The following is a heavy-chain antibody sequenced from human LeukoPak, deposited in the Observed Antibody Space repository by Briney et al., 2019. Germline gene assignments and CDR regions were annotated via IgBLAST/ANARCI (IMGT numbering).Heavy chain of an antibody. CDR3: AGEDYGSFDY. CDR2: ISTYNGNT. CDR1: GYTFTSYV. J-gene: IGHJ4*02. D-gene: IGHD4/OR15-4a*01. Sequence: ASVKVSFKASGYTFTSYVISWVRQAPGQGLEWMGWISTYNGNTNYTQKLQGRVTMTTDTSTNTAYMELRSLRSDDTAVYYCAGEDYGSFDYWGQGTLVTVSS. V-gene: IGHV1-18*01.